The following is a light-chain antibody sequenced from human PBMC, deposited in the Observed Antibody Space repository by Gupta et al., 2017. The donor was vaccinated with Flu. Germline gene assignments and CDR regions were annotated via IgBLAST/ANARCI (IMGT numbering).Light chain of an antibody. CDR2: EVK. CDR3: SSYTNINTVVV. CDR1: SSDGGGYNY. J-gene: IGLJ2*01. V-gene: IGLV2-14*01. Sequence: IAISCTGTSSDGGGYNYVSWYKQIPGKAPELMMFEVKRRHSGISDRVSGSKSGNTASLTISGILAEEEAYWDCSSYTNINTVVVCGGGIKLT.